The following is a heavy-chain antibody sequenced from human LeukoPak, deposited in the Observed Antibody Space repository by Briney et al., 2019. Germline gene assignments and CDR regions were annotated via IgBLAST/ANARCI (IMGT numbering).Heavy chain of an antibody. V-gene: IGHV1-3*01. D-gene: IGHD3-16*02. J-gene: IGHJ4*02. Sequence: ASVTVSCKASGYTFTSYAMHWVRQAPGQRLEWMGWINAGNGNTKYSQKFQGRVTITRDTSASTAYMELSSLRSEDTAVYYCAREGKLRLGELSLPYWGQGTLVTVSS. CDR2: INAGNGNT. CDR1: GYTFTSYA. CDR3: AREGKLRLGELSLPY.